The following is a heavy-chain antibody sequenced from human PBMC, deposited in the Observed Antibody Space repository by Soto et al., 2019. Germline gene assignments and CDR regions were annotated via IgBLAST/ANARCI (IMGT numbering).Heavy chain of an antibody. D-gene: IGHD3-3*02. V-gene: IGHV5-10-1*01. CDR3: ARLSLDYYHYGMHX. CDR2: IDPSDSYT. Sequence: GEALKISCKGSGYSFTSYWISWVRQMPGKGMEWMVRIDPSDSYTNYSPSFQGHVTISAYKSIRTAYLQWSSLKSSDTAMYYCARLSLDYYHYGMHXWGQVTTFTAS. CDR1: GYSFTSYW. J-gene: IGHJ6*02.